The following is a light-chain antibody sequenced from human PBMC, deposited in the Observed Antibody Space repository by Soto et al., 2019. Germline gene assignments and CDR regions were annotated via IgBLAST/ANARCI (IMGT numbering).Light chain of an antibody. Sequence: QSALTQPASVSGSPGQSITISCTGTSSDVGAYNYVSWYQQHPGKVPKLMIYDVSDRPSGVSNRFSGSKSGNTASLTISGLQAEDEAEYYCSSFTRSNSYVFGTATRLTVL. CDR3: SSFTRSNSYV. J-gene: IGLJ1*01. V-gene: IGLV2-14*03. CDR1: SSDVGAYNY. CDR2: DVS.